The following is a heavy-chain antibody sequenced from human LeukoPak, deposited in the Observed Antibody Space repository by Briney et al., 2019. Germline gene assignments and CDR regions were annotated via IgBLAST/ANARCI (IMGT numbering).Heavy chain of an antibody. Sequence: PPETLSLTCTVSGDSISTYYWNWIRQPAGKGLEWIGRMYTSGSTNYNPSLKSRVTMSVGTSKNQFSLKLSSVTAADTAVYYCARGVPAAKDYFDYWGQGTLVTVSS. D-gene: IGHD2-2*01. CDR3: ARGVPAAKDYFDY. V-gene: IGHV4-4*07. CDR2: MYTSGST. J-gene: IGHJ4*02. CDR1: GDSISTYY.